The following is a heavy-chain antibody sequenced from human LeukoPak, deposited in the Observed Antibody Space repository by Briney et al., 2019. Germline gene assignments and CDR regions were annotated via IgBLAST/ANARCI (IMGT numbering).Heavy chain of an antibody. CDR2: ISGSGGST. J-gene: IGHJ4*02. CDR1: GFTFSTYA. D-gene: IGHD2-8*02. CDR3: AKDWPPRASTTGLCFDY. Sequence: GGSLRLSCAASGFTFSTYAMSWVRQTPEKGLEWVSAISGSGGSTYYADSVKGRFTISRDNSKNTLYLQMNSLRAEDTAVYYCAKDWPPRASTTGLCFDYWGQGTLVTVSS. V-gene: IGHV3-23*01.